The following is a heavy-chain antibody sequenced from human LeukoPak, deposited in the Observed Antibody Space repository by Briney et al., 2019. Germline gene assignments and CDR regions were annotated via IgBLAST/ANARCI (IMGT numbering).Heavy chain of an antibody. J-gene: IGHJ4*02. CDR1: GGSISSGGYS. Sequence: NPSQTLSLTCAVSGGSISSGGYSWSWIRQPPGKGLEWIGYIYHSGSTYYNPSLKSRVTISVDRSKNQFSLKLSSVTAADTAVYYCAGYNWNDRSFDYWGQGTLVTVSS. V-gene: IGHV4-30-2*01. D-gene: IGHD1-1*01. CDR2: IYHSGST. CDR3: AGYNWNDRSFDY.